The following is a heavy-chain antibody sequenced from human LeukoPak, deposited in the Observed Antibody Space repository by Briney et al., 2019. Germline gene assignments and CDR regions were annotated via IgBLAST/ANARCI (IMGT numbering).Heavy chain of an antibody. V-gene: IGHV4-4*07. J-gene: IGHJ4*02. CDR1: GGSISSYY. D-gene: IGHD5-12*01. CDR3: ARDGHSDTSRALDY. Sequence: PSETLSLTCTVSGGSISSYYWSWIRQPAGKGLEWIGRIYTSGSTNYNPSLKSRVTMSVDTSKNQFSLKLSSVTAADTAVYYCARDGHSDTSRALDYWGQGTLVTVSS. CDR2: IYTSGST.